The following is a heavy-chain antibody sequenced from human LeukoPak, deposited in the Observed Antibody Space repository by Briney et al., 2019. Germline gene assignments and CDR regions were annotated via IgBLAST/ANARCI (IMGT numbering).Heavy chain of an antibody. V-gene: IGHV4-59*01. J-gene: IGHJ6*04. Sequence: SETLSLTCTVSGGSISSYHWSWLRQPPGKGLEWIGYIYYSGSTNYNPSLKSRVTISVDTSKNQFSLKLSSVTAADTAVYYCARNYGSGSYFSYYGMDVWGKGTTVTVSS. CDR2: IYYSGST. CDR1: GGSISSYH. D-gene: IGHD3-10*01. CDR3: ARNYGSGSYFSYYGMDV.